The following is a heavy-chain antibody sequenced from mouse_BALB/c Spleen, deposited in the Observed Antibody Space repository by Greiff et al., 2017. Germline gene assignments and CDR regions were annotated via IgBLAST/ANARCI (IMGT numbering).Heavy chain of an antibody. Sequence: QVQLKESGAELAKPGASVKMSCKASGYTFTSYWMHWVKQRPGQGLEWIGYINPSTGYTEYNQKFKDKATLTADKSSSTAYMQLRSLTSEDSAVYYCASHYYGSSYVRGAMDYWGQGTSVTVSS. CDR1: GYTFTSYW. D-gene: IGHD1-1*01. V-gene: IGHV1-7*01. CDR3: ASHYYGSSYVRGAMDY. CDR2: INPSTGYT. J-gene: IGHJ4*01.